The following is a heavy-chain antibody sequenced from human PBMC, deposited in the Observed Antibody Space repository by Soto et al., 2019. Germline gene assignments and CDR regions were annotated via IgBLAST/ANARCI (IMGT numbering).Heavy chain of an antibody. V-gene: IGHV3-30*18. CDR3: AKDLGGDKEWERYYYYYGMDV. Sequence: QVQLVESGGGVVQPGRSLRLSCAASGFTFSSYGMHWVRQAPGKGLEWVAVISYDGSNKYYADSVKGRFTISRDNSKNTLYLQMNSLRAEDTAVYYCAKDLGGDKEWERYYYYYGMDVWGQGTTVTVSS. CDR1: GFTFSSYG. J-gene: IGHJ6*02. CDR2: ISYDGSNK. D-gene: IGHD1-26*01.